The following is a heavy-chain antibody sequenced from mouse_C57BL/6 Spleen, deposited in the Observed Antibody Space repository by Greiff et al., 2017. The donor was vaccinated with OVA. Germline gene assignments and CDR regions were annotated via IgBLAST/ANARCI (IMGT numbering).Heavy chain of an antibody. CDR1: GYAFSSSW. J-gene: IGHJ2*01. V-gene: IGHV1-82*01. CDR2: IYPGDGDT. Sequence: QVQLQQSGPELVKPGASVKISCKASGYAFSSSWMNWVKQRPGKGLEWIGRIYPGDGDTNYNGKFKGKATLTAAKASSRAYMQLSSLSSEDSSVYFCARGDYGSSGDYFDYWGQGTTLTVSS. CDR3: ARGDYGSSGDYFDY. D-gene: IGHD1-1*01.